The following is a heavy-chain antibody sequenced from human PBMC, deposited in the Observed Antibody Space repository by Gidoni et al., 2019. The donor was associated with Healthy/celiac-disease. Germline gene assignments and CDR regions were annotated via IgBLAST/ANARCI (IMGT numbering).Heavy chain of an antibody. V-gene: IGHV4-34*01. CDR2: ISPTGNT. Sequence: QVQLQQWGAGLLKPSETLSLTCAVYGESFSSYYWSWSRQPPGKGLEWIGEISPTGNTNYNPSLKSRVTISLDTSKNQFSLKLKSVTAADTAVYYCARGPPRESNAYGPDYWGQGTLVTVSS. D-gene: IGHD4-17*01. CDR3: ARGPPRESNAYGPDY. J-gene: IGHJ4*02. CDR1: GESFSSYY.